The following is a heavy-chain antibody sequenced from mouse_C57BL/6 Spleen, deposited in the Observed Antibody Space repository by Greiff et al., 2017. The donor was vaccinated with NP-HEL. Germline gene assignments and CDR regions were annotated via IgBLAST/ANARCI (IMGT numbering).Heavy chain of an antibody. D-gene: IGHD2-5*01. V-gene: IGHV1-64*01. J-gene: IGHJ4*01. CDR3: ARPYYSNYYAMDY. CDR2: IHPNSGSP. CDR1: GYTFTSYW. Sequence: VQLQQPGAELVKPGASVKLSCKASGYTFTSYWMHWVKQRPGQGLEWIGMIHPNSGSPNYNEKFKSKVTLTVDKSSSTAYMQLSSLTSEDSAVYYFARPYYSNYYAMDYWGQGTSVTVSS.